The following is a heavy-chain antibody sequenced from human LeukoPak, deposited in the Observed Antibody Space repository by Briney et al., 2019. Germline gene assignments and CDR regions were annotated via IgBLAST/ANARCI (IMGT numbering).Heavy chain of an antibody. J-gene: IGHJ6*02. CDR3: ARGAAAYRYGMDV. CDR2: ISSSSSYI. Sequence: PGGSLRLSCAASGFTFSSYSMNWVRQAPGKGLEWVSSISSSSSYIYYADSVKGRFTISRDNAKNSLYLQMNSLRAEDTAVYYCARGAAAYRYGMDVWGQGTTVTVSS. D-gene: IGHD6-13*01. CDR1: GFTFSSYS. V-gene: IGHV3-21*01.